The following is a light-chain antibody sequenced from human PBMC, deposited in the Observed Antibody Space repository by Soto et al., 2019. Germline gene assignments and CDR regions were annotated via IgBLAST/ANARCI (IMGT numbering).Light chain of an antibody. J-gene: IGKJ1*01. Sequence: DIVLTQSPGTLSLSPGERATLSCRASQSVGNNYIAWYQQKPGQAPRLLIYDASSRATGIPDRFSGSGSGTDFTLTINRLEAEDFAVYYCQQCATPPLTFGQGTRVEIK. V-gene: IGKV3-20*01. CDR3: QQCATPPLT. CDR2: DAS. CDR1: QSVGNNY.